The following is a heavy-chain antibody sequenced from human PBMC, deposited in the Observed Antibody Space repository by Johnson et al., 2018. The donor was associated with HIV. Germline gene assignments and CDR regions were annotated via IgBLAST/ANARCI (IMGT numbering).Heavy chain of an antibody. Sequence: QMLLVESGGGVVQPGRSLRLSCAASGFTFSSYAMHWVRQAPGKGLEWVAVISYDGSNKYYADSVKGRFTISRDNSKKTLYLQMNSLRAEDTAVYYCAREHRYYYDSSGYYRGDAFDIWGQGTMVTVSS. J-gene: IGHJ3*02. CDR2: ISYDGSNK. V-gene: IGHV3-30-3*01. CDR1: GFTFSSYA. D-gene: IGHD3-22*01. CDR3: AREHRYYYDSSGYYRGDAFDI.